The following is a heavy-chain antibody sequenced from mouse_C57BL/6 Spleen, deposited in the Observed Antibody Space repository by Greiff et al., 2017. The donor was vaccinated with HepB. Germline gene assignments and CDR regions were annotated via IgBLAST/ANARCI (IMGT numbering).Heavy chain of an antibody. Sequence: DVQLVESGGDLVKPGGSLKLSCAASGFTFSSYGMSWVRQTPDKRLEWVATISSGGSYTYYPDSVKGRFTISSDNAKNTLYLQMSSLKSEDTAMYYCARQNYSNLYFDYWGQGTTLTVSS. CDR3: ARQNYSNLYFDY. J-gene: IGHJ2*01. CDR1: GFTFSSYG. V-gene: IGHV5-6*01. CDR2: ISSGGSYT. D-gene: IGHD2-5*01.